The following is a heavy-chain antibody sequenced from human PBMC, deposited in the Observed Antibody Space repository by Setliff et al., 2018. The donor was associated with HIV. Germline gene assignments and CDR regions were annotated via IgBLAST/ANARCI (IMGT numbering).Heavy chain of an antibody. CDR2: IKKDGSDK. V-gene: IGHV3-7*03. J-gene: IGHJ4*01. CDR3: ASGRPPDDSSGYLDH. D-gene: IGHD3-22*01. Sequence: SLRLSCAASGFTFSNSWMTWVRQAPGKGLEWVANIKKDGSDKFYVDSVKGRFAISRDNAKNSLNLEMNSLRAEDTAIYYCASGRPPDDSSGYLDHWGQGTLVTVSS. CDR1: GFTFSNSW.